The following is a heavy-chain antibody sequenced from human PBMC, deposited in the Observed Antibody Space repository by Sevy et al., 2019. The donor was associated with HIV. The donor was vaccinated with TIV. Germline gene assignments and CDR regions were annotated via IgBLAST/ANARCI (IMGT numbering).Heavy chain of an antibody. Sequence: SETLSLTCAVHDGSFSGYYWNWIRQLPGKGLEWIGEINESGITYYNPSLKSGVTISVDTSKKQFSLKLNSLTAADTAVYFCARSPPVVVVPGAPSWFDPWGQGTLVTVSS. CDR1: DGSFSGYY. CDR2: INESGIT. D-gene: IGHD2-2*01. J-gene: IGHJ5*02. CDR3: ARSPPVVVVPGAPSWFDP. V-gene: IGHV4-34*01.